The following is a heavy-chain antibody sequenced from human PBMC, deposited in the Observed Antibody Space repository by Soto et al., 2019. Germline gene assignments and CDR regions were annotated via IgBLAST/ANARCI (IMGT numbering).Heavy chain of an antibody. CDR1: AGTISRSCYF. CDR2: IYYSGST. J-gene: IGHJ5*02. D-gene: IGHD3-9*01. Sequence: SENRPLRCSGSAGTISRSCYFWGWIRQPPGKGLEWIGSIYYSGSTYYNPSLKSRVTISVDTSKNQFSLKLRSVTAADTAVYFCARGRVDYEILTPNYTPRFWFDPWVQGRLVT. V-gene: IGHV4-39*01. CDR3: ARGRVDYEILTPNYTPRFWFDP.